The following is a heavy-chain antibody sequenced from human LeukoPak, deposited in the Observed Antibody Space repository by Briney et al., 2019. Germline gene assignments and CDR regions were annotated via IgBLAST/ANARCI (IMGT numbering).Heavy chain of an antibody. CDR2: IIPIFGTA. CDR3: ARARMPRSIAAAGRTGDAFDI. Sequence: SVKVSCKASGGTFSSYAISWVRQAPGQGLEWMGGIIPIFGTANYAQKFQGRVTITADESTSTAYMELSSLRSEDTAVYYCARARMPRSIAAAGRTGDAFDIWGQGTMVTVSS. J-gene: IGHJ3*02. D-gene: IGHD6-13*01. CDR1: GGTFSSYA. V-gene: IGHV1-69*13.